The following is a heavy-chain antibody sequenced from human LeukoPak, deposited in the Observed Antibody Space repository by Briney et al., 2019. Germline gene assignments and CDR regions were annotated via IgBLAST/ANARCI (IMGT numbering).Heavy chain of an antibody. CDR2: INWNGGST. J-gene: IGHJ4*02. Sequence: PGGSLRLSCAASGFTFDDYGMSWVRQAPGKGLEWVSGINWNGGSTGYADSVKGRFTISRDNSKNTLYLQMNSLRAEDTAVYYCARGTGIAAASDYWGQGTLVTVSS. D-gene: IGHD6-13*01. V-gene: IGHV3-20*04. CDR3: ARGTGIAAASDY. CDR1: GFTFDDYG.